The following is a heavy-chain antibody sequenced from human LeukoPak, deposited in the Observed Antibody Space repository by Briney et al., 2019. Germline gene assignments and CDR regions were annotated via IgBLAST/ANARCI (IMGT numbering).Heavy chain of an antibody. CDR3: ARGTYSSGWYEMDY. CDR2: IIPILGIA. V-gene: IGHV1-69*04. J-gene: IGHJ4*02. CDR1: GGTFSSYA. Sequence: SVKVSCKASGGTFSSYAISWVRQAPGQGLERMGRIIPILGIANYAQKFQGRATITADKSTSTAYMELSSLRSEDTAVYYCARGTYSSGWYEMDYWGQGTLVTVSS. D-gene: IGHD6-19*01.